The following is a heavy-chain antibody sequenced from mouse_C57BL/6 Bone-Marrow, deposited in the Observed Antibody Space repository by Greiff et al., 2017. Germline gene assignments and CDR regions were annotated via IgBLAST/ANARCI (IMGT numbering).Heavy chain of an antibody. J-gene: IGHJ2*01. CDR1: GYTFTSYW. D-gene: IGHD1-1*01. CDR3: AYGSSSYYFDY. Sequence: VQLQQPGAELVKPGASVKVSCKASGYTFTSYWMHWVKQRPGQGLEWIGRIHPSVSDTNYNQKFKGKATLTVDKSSSTAYMQLSSLTSEDSAVYYCAYGSSSYYFDYWGQGTTLTVSS. V-gene: IGHV1-74*01. CDR2: IHPSVSDT.